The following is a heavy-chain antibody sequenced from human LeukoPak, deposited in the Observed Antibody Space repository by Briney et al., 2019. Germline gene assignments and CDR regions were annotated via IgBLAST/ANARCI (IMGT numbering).Heavy chain of an antibody. CDR2: IYYSGST. CDR1: GGSISSGGYY. J-gene: IGHJ5*02. D-gene: IGHD2-15*01. CDR3: ARAGGRYCSGGSCLWFDP. V-gene: IGHV4-31*03. Sequence: PSQTLSLTCTVSGGSISSGGYYWSWIRQHPGKGLEWIGYIYYSGSTYYNPSLKSRVTISVDTSKNQFSLKLSPVTAADTAVYYCARAGGRYCSGGSCLWFDPWGQGTLVTVSS.